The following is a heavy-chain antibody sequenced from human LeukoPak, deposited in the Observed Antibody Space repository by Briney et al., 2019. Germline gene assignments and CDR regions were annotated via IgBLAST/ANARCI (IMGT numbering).Heavy chain of an antibody. D-gene: IGHD2-2*01. Sequence: PGRSLRLSCAASGFTFSSYGMHWVRQAPGKGLEWVAVISYDGSNKYYADSVKGRFTISRDNSKNTLYLQMNSLRAEDTAVYYCARPPKYCSTTGCQFDYWGQGTLVTVSS. V-gene: IGHV3-30*03. CDR2: ISYDGSNK. CDR1: GFTFSSYG. CDR3: ARPPKYCSTTGCQFDY. J-gene: IGHJ4*02.